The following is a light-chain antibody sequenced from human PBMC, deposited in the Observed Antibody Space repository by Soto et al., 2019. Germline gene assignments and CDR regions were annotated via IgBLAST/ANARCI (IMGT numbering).Light chain of an antibody. V-gene: IGLV2-14*01. CDR3: GSYVSYNTFVV. CDR2: EVS. J-gene: IGLJ2*01. CDR1: SRDIGNYNY. Sequence: QSALTQPASVSGSPGQSITISCTGTSRDIGNYNYVSWYQQLPGKAPKLVIYEVSNRPSGISDRFSGSKSGQTASLTISGLQTEDEADYFCGSYVSYNTFVVFGGGTKLTVL.